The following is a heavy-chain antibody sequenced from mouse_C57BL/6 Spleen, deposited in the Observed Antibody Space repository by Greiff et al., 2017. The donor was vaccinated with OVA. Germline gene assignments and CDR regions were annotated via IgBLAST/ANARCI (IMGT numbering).Heavy chain of an antibody. V-gene: IGHV1-54*01. Sequence: VQLVESGAELVRPGTSVKVSCKASGYAFTNYLIEWVKQRPGQGLEWIGVINPGSGGTNYNEKFKGKATLTADKSSSTAYMQLSSLTSEDSAVYFCARGGDYYGSSYWFAYWGQGTLVTVSA. CDR1: GYAFTNYL. J-gene: IGHJ3*01. CDR2: INPGSGGT. D-gene: IGHD1-1*01. CDR3: ARGGDYYGSSYWFAY.